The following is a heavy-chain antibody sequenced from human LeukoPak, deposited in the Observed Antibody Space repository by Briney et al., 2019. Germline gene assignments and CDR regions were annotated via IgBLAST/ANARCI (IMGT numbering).Heavy chain of an antibody. J-gene: IGHJ3*02. Sequence: PGGTLTLSCAASGFTVSSYEFYWVRQAPGKGLEWVSYIGSDGTAIKYADSVKGRFTISRDDAKRSLYLQMNGLRADDMAIYYCGAARQYVGAFDIWGQGTVVTVSS. CDR3: GAARQYVGAFDI. CDR1: GFTVSSYE. V-gene: IGHV3-48*03. CDR2: IGSDGTAI. D-gene: IGHD3-16*01.